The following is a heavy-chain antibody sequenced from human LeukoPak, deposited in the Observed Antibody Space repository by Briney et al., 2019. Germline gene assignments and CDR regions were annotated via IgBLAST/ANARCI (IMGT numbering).Heavy chain of an antibody. CDR2: INHSGST. J-gene: IGHJ2*01. V-gene: IGHV4-34*01. Sequence: SETLSLTCAVSGGSFSGYYWSWIRQPPGKGLEWIGEINHSGSTNYNPSLKSRVTISVDTSKNQFSLKLSSVTAADTAVYYCARGVFEGYTDWYFDLWGRGTLVTVST. CDR1: GGSFSGYY. CDR3: ARGVFEGYTDWYFDL. D-gene: IGHD5-18*01.